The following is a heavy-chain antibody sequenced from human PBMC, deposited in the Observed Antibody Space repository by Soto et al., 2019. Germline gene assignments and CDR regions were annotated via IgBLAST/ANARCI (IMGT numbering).Heavy chain of an antibody. Sequence: PSETLSLTCTVSGGSISSYYWSWIRQPPGKGLEWIGYIYYSGSTNYNPSLKSRVTISVDTSKNQFSLKLSSVTAADTAVYYCARHGRVEAAAGLDVWGKGTTVTVPS. D-gene: IGHD6-13*01. V-gene: IGHV4-59*08. J-gene: IGHJ6*04. CDR3: ARHGRVEAAAGLDV. CDR1: GGSISSYY. CDR2: IYYSGST.